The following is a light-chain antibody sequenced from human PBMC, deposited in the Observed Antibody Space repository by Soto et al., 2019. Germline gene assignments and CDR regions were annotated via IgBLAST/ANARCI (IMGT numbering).Light chain of an antibody. V-gene: IGKV3-15*01. Sequence: EIVMTQSPATLSVSPGERATLSCRASQSVNLNLAWYQEKPGQAPRLLIQGTFNRATGIPARFSGSGSGTEYTLTISSLQSEDCVVYYCQQYNNWPVTFGQGTKLEIK. CDR3: QQYNNWPVT. J-gene: IGKJ1*01. CDR1: QSVNLN. CDR2: GTF.